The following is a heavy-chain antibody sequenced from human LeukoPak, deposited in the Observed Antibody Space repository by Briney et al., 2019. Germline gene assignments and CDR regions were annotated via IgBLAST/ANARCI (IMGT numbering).Heavy chain of an antibody. Sequence: GGSLRLSCAASGFTFNTYTMNWVRQAPGKGLEWVSYISSSGSTIYYADSVKGRFTISRDNARNTLYLQMNSLRAEDTAVYYCAKSDYFDSWGQGTLVTVSS. CDR3: AKSDYFDS. V-gene: IGHV3-48*04. J-gene: IGHJ4*02. CDR1: GFTFNTYT. CDR2: ISSSGSTI.